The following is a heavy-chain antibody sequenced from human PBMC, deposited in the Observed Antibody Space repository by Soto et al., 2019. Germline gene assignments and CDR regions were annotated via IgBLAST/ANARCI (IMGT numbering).Heavy chain of an antibody. J-gene: IGHJ5*02. CDR1: GGTFSSYA. D-gene: IGHD2-15*01. CDR2: IIPIFGTA. V-gene: IGHV1-69*13. Sequence: SVKVSCKASGGTFSSYAISWVRQAPGQGLEWMGGIIPIFGTANYAQKFQGRVTITADESTSTAYMELSSLRSEDTAVYYCARGTEYCSGGSCYWFDPWGQGTLVTVS. CDR3: ARGTEYCSGGSCYWFDP.